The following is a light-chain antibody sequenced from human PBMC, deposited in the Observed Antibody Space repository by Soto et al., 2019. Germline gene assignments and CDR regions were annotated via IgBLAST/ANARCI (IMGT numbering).Light chain of an antibody. V-gene: IGKV1-6*01. CDR2: AAS. CDR3: LQDANFPYT. Sequence: AIQMTQSPSSLSASVGDIVTITCRASQGIGRDLAWYQQKPGKAPNLLIYAASSLQSGVPSRFSGSGSGTDFTLTISSLQSEDFAVYYCLQDANFPYTFGQGTKLDIK. CDR1: QGIGRD. J-gene: IGKJ2*01.